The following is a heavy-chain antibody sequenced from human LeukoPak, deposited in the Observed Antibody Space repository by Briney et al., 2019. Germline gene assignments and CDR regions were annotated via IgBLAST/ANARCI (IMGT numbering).Heavy chain of an antibody. CDR3: ARMEQQLVRDNWFDP. Sequence: SVKVSCKASGGTFSSYAISWVRQAPGQGLEWMGRIIPIFGIANYAQKFQGRVTITADKSTSTAYMELSSLRSEDTAVYYCARMEQQLVRDNWFDPWGQGTLVTVSS. D-gene: IGHD6-13*01. CDR2: IIPIFGIA. J-gene: IGHJ5*02. CDR1: GGTFSSYA. V-gene: IGHV1-69*04.